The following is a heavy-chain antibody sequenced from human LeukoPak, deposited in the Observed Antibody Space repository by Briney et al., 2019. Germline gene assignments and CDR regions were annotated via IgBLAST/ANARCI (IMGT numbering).Heavy chain of an antibody. V-gene: IGHV6-1*01. J-gene: IGHJ4*02. D-gene: IGHD3-10*01. CDR3: ARETTIIGGVLNPIDY. CDR2: TLYRSTWYS. Sequence: SQTLSLTCAISGDSVSSYRAAWNWVRQSPSRGLEWLGRTLYRSTWYSDYAVSVKGRISFNSDTSKNQVSLQLNSVTPEDTAVYYCARETTIIGGVLNPIDYWGQGTLVTVSS. CDR1: GDSVSSYRAA.